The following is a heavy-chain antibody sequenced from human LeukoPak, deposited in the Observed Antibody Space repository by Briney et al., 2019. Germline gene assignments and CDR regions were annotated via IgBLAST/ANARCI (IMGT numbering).Heavy chain of an antibody. D-gene: IGHD3-3*01. CDR1: EFTFTNYA. CDR3: ARVGPTYYDFWSGYYGPWWYYYYYMDV. J-gene: IGHJ6*03. CDR2: IKQDGSEK. Sequence: GGSLRLSCAASEFTFTNYALSWVRQAPGKGLEWVANIKQDGSEKYYVDSVKGRFTISRDNAKNSLYLQMNSLRAEDTAVYYCARVGPTYYDFWSGYYGPWWYYYYYMDVWGKGTTVTVSS. V-gene: IGHV3-7*01.